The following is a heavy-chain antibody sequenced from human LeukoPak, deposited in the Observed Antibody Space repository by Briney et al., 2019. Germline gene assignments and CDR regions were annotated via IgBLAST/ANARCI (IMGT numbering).Heavy chain of an antibody. CDR3: ARDLGTLGDNWFDP. CDR1: GGSISSSSYY. V-gene: IGHV3-7*01. D-gene: IGHD1-1*01. Sequence: ETLSLTCTVSGGSISSSSYYWGWIRQAPGKGLEWVANIKQDGSEKYYVDSVKGRFTISRDNAKNSLYLQMNSLRAEDTAVYYCARDLGTLGDNWFDPWGQGTLVTVSS. CDR2: IKQDGSEK. J-gene: IGHJ5*02.